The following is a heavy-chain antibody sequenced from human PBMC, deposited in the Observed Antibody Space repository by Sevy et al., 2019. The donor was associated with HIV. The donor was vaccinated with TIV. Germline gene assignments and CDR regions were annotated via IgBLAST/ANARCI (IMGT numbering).Heavy chain of an antibody. V-gene: IGHV6-1*01. J-gene: IGHJ4*02. Sequence: SQTLSLTCAISGDSVSSNSAAWNWIRQSPSRGLEWLGRTYDRSKWSNDYAVSVKSRITINPDTSKNQFSLQLNSVTPEDTAVYYCARSRMVRGVHRYYSDYWGQGTLVTVSS. CDR3: ARSRMVRGVHRYYSDY. CDR1: GDSVSSNSAA. D-gene: IGHD3-10*01. CDR2: TYDRSKWSN.